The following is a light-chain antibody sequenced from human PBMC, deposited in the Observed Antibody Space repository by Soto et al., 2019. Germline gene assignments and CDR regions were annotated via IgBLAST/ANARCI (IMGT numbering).Light chain of an antibody. CDR3: QQSDSSPLLT. CDR2: GVS. J-gene: IGKJ4*01. V-gene: IGKV3-20*01. Sequence: EIVLTQSPDTLSLSPGERAALSCRASRTVSANYLAWYQQKPGQAPRLLIYGVSSRAAGVPDRFSASGSGTDFTLTISRLEPEDFAVYYCQQSDSSPLLTFGGGSRVEIK. CDR1: RTVSANY.